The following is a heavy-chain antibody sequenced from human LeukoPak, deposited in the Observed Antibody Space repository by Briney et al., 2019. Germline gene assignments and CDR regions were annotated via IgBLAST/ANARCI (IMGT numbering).Heavy chain of an antibody. CDR2: ISTSSSYI. J-gene: IGHJ4*02. CDR3: ARLYDGSAYHADHFDY. Sequence: GGSLRLSCAASGFTFSSYSMNWVRQAPGKGLEWVSSISTSSSYIDYADSVKGRFTISRDNAKNSLYLQMNSLRADDTAVYYCARLYDGSAYHADHFDYWGQGTLVIVSS. V-gene: IGHV3-21*01. CDR1: GFTFSSYS. D-gene: IGHD3-22*01.